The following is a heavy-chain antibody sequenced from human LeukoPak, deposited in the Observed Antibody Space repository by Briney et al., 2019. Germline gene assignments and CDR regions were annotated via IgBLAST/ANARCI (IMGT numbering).Heavy chain of an antibody. V-gene: IGHV5-51*01. CDR2: IYPGDSDT. D-gene: IGHD3-10*01. CDR1: GYRFTIYC. CDR3: ARQSSYGSGSNCDAMDA. J-gene: IGHJ6*02. Sequence: PGESLKICCKGTGYRFTIYCSCYVRQMPGKGLEWMGIIYPGDSDTRYSPSFQGQVTISADKSISTAYLQWSSLKASDTAMYYSARQSSYGSGSNCDAMDAWGQGTTVTVSS.